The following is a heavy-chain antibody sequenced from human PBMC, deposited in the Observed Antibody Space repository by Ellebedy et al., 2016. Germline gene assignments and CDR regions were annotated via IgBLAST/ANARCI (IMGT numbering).Heavy chain of an antibody. J-gene: IGHJ4*02. Sequence: GGSLRLSXAASGFTFSSYWMSWVRQAPGKGLEWVANIKQDGSEKYYVDSVKGRFTISRDNAKNSLYLQMNSLRAEDTAVYYCARDYPSTEKLRDGYALSPPDYWGQGTLVTVSS. CDR1: GFTFSSYW. V-gene: IGHV3-7*01. D-gene: IGHD5-24*01. CDR3: ARDYPSTEKLRDGYALSPPDY. CDR2: IKQDGSEK.